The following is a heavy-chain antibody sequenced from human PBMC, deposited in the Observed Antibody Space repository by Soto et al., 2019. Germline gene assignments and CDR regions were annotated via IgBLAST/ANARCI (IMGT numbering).Heavy chain of an antibody. CDR3: ARDPGYSYGYN. CDR1: GYTFTSYA. V-gene: IGHV1-3*01. J-gene: IGHJ4*02. D-gene: IGHD5-18*01. Sequence: QVQLVQSGAEVKKPGASVKVSCKASGYTFTSYAMHWVRQAPGQRLEWMGWINAGNGNTQYSQKFQGRVTITRDTPASTAYMELSSLRSEDTAVYYWARDPGYSYGYNWGQGTLVTVSS. CDR2: INAGNGNT.